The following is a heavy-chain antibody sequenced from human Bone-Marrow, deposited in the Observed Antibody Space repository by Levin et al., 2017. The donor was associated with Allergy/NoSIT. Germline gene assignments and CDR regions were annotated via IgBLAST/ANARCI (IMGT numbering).Heavy chain of an antibody. D-gene: IGHD3-10*02. J-gene: IGHJ4*02. V-gene: IGHV4-59*01. CDR3: ARLSSVTMIGYFDD. Sequence: SETLSLTCTVSGDSISNYYWAWIRQPPGKGLEWTGYIYHSGSTNYNPSLKTRVTISVDTSKNEFSLNLRSVTDADTAVYYCARLSSVTMIGYFDDWGQGTLVTVSS. CDR1: GDSISNYY. CDR2: IYHSGST.